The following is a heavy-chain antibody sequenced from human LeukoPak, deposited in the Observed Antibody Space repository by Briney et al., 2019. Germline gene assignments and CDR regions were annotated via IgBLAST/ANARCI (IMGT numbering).Heavy chain of an antibody. CDR2: IKHGGSSS. Sequence: SGGSLRLSCAASAFTFRKYWMSWVRQAPGKGLEWVAPIKHGGSSSYYADSVKGRFTISRDNAKNSLYLQMNSLRAEDTAVHYCAIRTDGWCLGFWGQGARVTVS. CDR1: AFTFRKYW. J-gene: IGHJ4*02. D-gene: IGHD2-8*01. CDR3: AIRTDGWCLGF. V-gene: IGHV3-7*01.